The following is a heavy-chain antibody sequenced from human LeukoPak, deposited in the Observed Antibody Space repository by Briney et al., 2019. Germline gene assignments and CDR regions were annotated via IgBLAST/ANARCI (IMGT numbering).Heavy chain of an antibody. CDR1: GFTVSSNY. CDR3: ARVSLINQYAFDI. CDR2: IYSGGST. Sequence: GGSLRLSCAASGFTVSSNYMSWVRQAPGKGLEWVSVIYSGGSTYYADSVKGRFTISRDNSKNTLYLRMNSLRAEDTAVYYCARVSLINQYAFDIWGQGTMVTVSS. V-gene: IGHV3-66*01. D-gene: IGHD3-10*01. J-gene: IGHJ3*02.